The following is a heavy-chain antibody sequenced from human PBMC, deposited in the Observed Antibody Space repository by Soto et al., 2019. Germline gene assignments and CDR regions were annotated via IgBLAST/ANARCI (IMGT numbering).Heavy chain of an antibody. CDR1: GGSFSGYY. Sequence: SETLSLTCAVYGGSFSGYYWSWIRQPPGKGLEWIGEINHSGSTNYNPSLKSRVTISVDTSKTRFSLELSSVTAEDTAVYYCARSRYCSSTSCYTGVFDYWGQGTLVTVSS. CDR2: INHSGST. J-gene: IGHJ4*02. CDR3: ARSRYCSSTSCYTGVFDY. D-gene: IGHD2-2*02. V-gene: IGHV4-34*01.